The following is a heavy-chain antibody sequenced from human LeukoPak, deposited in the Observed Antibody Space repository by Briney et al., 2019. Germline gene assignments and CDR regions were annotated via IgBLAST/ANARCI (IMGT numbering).Heavy chain of an antibody. CDR1: GFPFSSHS. V-gene: IGHV3-30-3*01. J-gene: IGHJ2*01. D-gene: IGHD3-22*01. CDR3: ARDLGRSGIGVVIYWYFDL. Sequence: GGSLRLSCAASGFPFSSHSIHWVRQAPGKGLEWVAVISYDGSIKYYADSVKGRFTISRDNSKNTLLLQPNSLKAEDTAVYYCARDLGRSGIGVVIYWYFDLWGRGTLVTVSS. CDR2: ISYDGSIK.